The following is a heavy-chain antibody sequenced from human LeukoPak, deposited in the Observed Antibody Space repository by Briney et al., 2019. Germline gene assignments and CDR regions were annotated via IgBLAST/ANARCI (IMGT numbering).Heavy chain of an antibody. CDR1: GFTFSSYS. Sequence: PGGSLRLSCAASGFTFSSYSMNWVRQAPGKGLEWVSSISSSSSYIYYADSVKGRFTISRDNAKNSLYLQMNSLRAEDTAVYYCARAEYSSSSYYYYYGMDVWGQGTTVTVSS. D-gene: IGHD6-6*01. CDR2: ISSSSSYI. CDR3: ARAEYSSSSYYYYYGMDV. V-gene: IGHV3-21*01. J-gene: IGHJ6*02.